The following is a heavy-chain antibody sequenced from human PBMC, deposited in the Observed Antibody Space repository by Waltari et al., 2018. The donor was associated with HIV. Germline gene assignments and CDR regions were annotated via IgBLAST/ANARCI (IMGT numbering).Heavy chain of an antibody. CDR1: GFTFTSYT. CDR3: AREDPGGSLDY. V-gene: IGHV3-30-3*01. Sequence: QVQLVESGGGVVQPGRSLRLSCAASGFTFTSYTMHWVRQAPGNGVEWLAVISFIGGNDTYADSVKGRFTISRDNSKSTQYLQMNSLTSDDTAVYYCAREDPGGSLDYWGQGTLVTVSA. CDR2: ISFIGGND. D-gene: IGHD5-12*01. J-gene: IGHJ4*02.